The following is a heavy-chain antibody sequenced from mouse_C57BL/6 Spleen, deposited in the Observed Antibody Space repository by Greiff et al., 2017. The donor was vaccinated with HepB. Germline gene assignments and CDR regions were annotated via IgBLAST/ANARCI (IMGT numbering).Heavy chain of an antibody. D-gene: IGHD1-1*01. V-gene: IGHV5-9-1*02. CDR3: TRAYYGSSCPDY. Sequence: EVHLVESGEGLVKPGGSLKLSCAASGFTFSSYAMSWVRQTPEKRLEWVAYISSGGDYIYYADTVKGRFTISRDNARNTLYLQMSSLKSEDTAMYYCTRAYYGSSCPDYWGQGTTLTVSS. J-gene: IGHJ2*01. CDR2: ISSGGDYI. CDR1: GFTFSSYA.